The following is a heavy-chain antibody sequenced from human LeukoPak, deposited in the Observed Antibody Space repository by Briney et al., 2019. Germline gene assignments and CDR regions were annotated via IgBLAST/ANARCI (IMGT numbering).Heavy chain of an antibody. J-gene: IGHJ4*02. CDR2: IYYSGST. D-gene: IGHD5-18*01. CDR3: ARLHRTQLTFDY. Sequence: SETLSLTCTVSVGSISSSSYYWGWIRQPPGKGLEWIGSIYYSGSTYYNPSLKSRVTISVDTSKNQFSLKLSSVTAADTAVYYCARLHRTQLTFDYWGQGTLVTVSS. CDR1: VGSISSSSYY. V-gene: IGHV4-39*01.